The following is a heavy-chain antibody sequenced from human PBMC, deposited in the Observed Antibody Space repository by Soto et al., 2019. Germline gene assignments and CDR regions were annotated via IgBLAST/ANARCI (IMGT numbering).Heavy chain of an antibody. D-gene: IGHD3-3*01. J-gene: IGHJ5*02. CDR3: ARGRSFWSGLHEHNWFAP. CDR2: ISAYNGNT. Sequence: EASVEVSCKASGYTFTSYGISWVRQAPGQGLEWMGWISAYNGNTNYAQKLQGRVTMTTDTSTSTAYMELRSLRSDDTAVYYCARGRSFWSGLHEHNWFAPWGQGTLVTVSS. V-gene: IGHV1-18*01. CDR1: GYTFTSYG.